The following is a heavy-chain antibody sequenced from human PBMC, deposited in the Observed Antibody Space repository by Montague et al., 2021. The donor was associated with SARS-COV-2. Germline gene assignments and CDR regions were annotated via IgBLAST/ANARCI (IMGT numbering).Heavy chain of an antibody. CDR2: IFWDDDK. CDR1: GFSLSTSGEG. D-gene: IGHD4-23*01. Sequence: PALVKPTQTLTLTCTVSGFSLSTSGEGVGWICQPPGKALEWLALIFWDDDKRYSPSLKNRVTITKDTSKNQVVLRMTNMDPLDTATYYCAHKVKWELYYFDYWGQGTLVTVSS. J-gene: IGHJ4*02. CDR3: AHKVKWELYYFDY. V-gene: IGHV2-5*02.